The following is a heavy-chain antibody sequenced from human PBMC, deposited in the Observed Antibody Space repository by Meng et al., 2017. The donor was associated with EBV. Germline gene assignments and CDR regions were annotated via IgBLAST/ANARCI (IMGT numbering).Heavy chain of an antibody. J-gene: IGHJ4*02. V-gene: IGHV1-69*01. D-gene: IGHD3-10*01. Sequence: VPLVQFAGEVKKPGSSWKVSCKTSGGPFRYYAISWVRQAPGQGLEWLGGFLPRLGAPNYAQKFHGRVKITADESTSTHYMDLSSLRSEDTAIYYCASESGRGYTPDYWGQGTLVTVSS. CDR1: GGPFRYYA. CDR3: ASESGRGYTPDY. CDR2: FLPRLGAP.